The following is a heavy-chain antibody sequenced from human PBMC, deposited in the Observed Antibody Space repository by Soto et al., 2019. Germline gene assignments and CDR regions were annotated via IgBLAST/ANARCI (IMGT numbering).Heavy chain of an antibody. D-gene: IGHD4-4*01. CDR2: ISSSGSTI. CDR3: ARQMTTAYFDY. Sequence: VGSLRLSCAASGFTFSSYEMNWVRQAPGKGLEWVSYISSSGSTIYYADSVKGRFTISRDNAKNSLYLQMNSLRAEDAAVYYCARQMTTAYFDYWGRGTLVTVSS. J-gene: IGHJ4*02. CDR1: GFTFSSYE. V-gene: IGHV3-48*03.